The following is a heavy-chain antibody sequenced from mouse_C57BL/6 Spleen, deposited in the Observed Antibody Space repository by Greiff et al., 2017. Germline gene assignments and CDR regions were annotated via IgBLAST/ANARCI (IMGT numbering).Heavy chain of an antibody. CDR2: IRSKSNNYAT. Sequence: EVQGVESGGGLVQPKGSLKLSCAASGFSFNTYAMNWVRQAPGKGLEWVARIRSKSNNYATYYADSVKDRFTISRDDSESMLYLQMNNLKTEDTAMYYCVRVYGGYYNYFDYWGQGTTLTVSS. D-gene: IGHD2-3*01. J-gene: IGHJ2*01. CDR3: VRVYGGYYNYFDY. V-gene: IGHV10-1*01. CDR1: GFSFNTYA.